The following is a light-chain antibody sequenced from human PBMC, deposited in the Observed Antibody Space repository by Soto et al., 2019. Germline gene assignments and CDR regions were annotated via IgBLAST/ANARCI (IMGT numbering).Light chain of an antibody. J-gene: IGLJ1*01. CDR3: QSYDSSLRGYV. V-gene: IGLV1-40*01. Sequence: QSVLTQPPSVSGAPGQRVTISCTGSSSNIGAGNDVQWYQQLPGTAPKLLIFGNNNRPSGVPDRFSGSKSGTSASLAISGLQAEDEAEYYCQSYDSSLRGYVFGTGTKLTVL. CDR1: SSNIGAGND. CDR2: GNN.